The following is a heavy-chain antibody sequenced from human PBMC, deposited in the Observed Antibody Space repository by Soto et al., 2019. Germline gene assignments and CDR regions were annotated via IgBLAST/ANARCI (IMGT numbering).Heavy chain of an antibody. CDR3: AIVGVIFAYYYGMDV. V-gene: IGHV4-4*02. Sequence: QVQLQESGPGLVKPSGTLSLTCAVSGGSISSSNWWCLVRQPPGKELEWIGEIYHSGSTNYNPSLKSLVTITVDKSKNQFSLKLSSGTATDTAVYYCAIVGVIFAYYYGMDVWGKGTTVTVSS. CDR2: IYHSGST. CDR1: GGSISSSNW. J-gene: IGHJ6*04. D-gene: IGHD3-3*02.